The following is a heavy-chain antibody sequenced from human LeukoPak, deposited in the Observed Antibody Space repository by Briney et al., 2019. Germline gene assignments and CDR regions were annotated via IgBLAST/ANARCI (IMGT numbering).Heavy chain of an antibody. Sequence: GGSLRLSCAASGFTFSTYWMSWVRQAPGKGLEWVGRIKSKTDGGTTDYAAPLKGKFTISRDDSKNTLYLQMNSLKTEDTAVYYCASGGHYFDPWGQGTLVTVSS. D-gene: IGHD1-26*01. J-gene: IGHJ5*02. CDR1: GFTFSTYW. CDR2: IKSKTDGGTT. V-gene: IGHV3-15*01. CDR3: ASGGHYFDP.